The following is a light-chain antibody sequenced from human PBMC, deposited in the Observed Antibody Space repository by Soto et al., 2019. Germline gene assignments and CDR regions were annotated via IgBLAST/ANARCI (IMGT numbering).Light chain of an antibody. Sequence: AVQMSKSPSALSASVGDRVTITCRASQGIRNDLGWYRQKPGKAPKLLIYAASSLQSGVPSRFSGSGSGTDFTFTIISLQPEDIATYFCHQYAILPQTFGPGTKVDIK. CDR2: AAS. J-gene: IGKJ3*01. CDR1: QGIRND. CDR3: HQYAILPQT. V-gene: IGKV1-6*01.